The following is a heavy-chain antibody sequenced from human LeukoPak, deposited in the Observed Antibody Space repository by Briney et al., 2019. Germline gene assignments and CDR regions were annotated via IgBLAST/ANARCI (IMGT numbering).Heavy chain of an antibody. CDR1: GYTLNELS. CDR3: AADRFCTSTTCFGNWFDP. V-gene: IGHV1-24*01. D-gene: IGHD2-2*01. Sequence: ASVKVSCKVSGYTLNELSMHWVRQSPGKGLEWMGSFHSEDGETIYAQKFQGRVSMTEDTSTDTAYIELSSLKSEDTAVYYCAADRFCTSTTCFGNWFDPWGQETLVTVSS. J-gene: IGHJ5*02. CDR2: FHSEDGET.